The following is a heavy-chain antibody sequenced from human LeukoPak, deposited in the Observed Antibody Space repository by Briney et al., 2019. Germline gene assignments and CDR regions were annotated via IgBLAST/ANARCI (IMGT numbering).Heavy chain of an antibody. J-gene: IGHJ4*02. Sequence: SETLSLTCTVSGGSISSDYWSWVRQSPGKGLEWIGYVYNGGSTNYNPSLKSRITISLDTSKNQFSLKLNSVTAADTAVYYCARLGRRGYSYGYVDYWGQGTLVTVSS. CDR2: VYNGGST. D-gene: IGHD5-18*01. CDR1: GGSISSDY. CDR3: ARLGRRGYSYGYVDY. V-gene: IGHV4-59*01.